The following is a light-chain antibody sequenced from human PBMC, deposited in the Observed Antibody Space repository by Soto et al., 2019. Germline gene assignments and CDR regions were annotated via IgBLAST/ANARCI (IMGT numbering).Light chain of an antibody. V-gene: IGLV2-14*01. CDR2: DVS. CDR3: SSYTSSIL. CDR1: SSGVGGYNY. J-gene: IGLJ2*01. Sequence: QAVVTQPASVSGSPGQSITISCTGTSSGVGGYNYVSWYQQHPGKAPKLMIYDVSNRPSGVSNRFSGSKSGNTASLTISGPQAEDEADYYCSSYTSSILFGGGTKLTVL.